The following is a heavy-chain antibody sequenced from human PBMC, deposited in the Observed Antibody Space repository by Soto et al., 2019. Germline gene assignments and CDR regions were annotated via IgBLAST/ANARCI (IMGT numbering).Heavy chain of an antibody. CDR1: GGTFSSYA. V-gene: IGHV1-69*01. D-gene: IGHD6-13*01. CDR2: IIPIFGTA. CDR3: ARARPRTAAAVYFDY. Sequence: QVQLVQSGAEVKKPGSSVKVSCKASGGTFSSYAISWVRQAPGQGLEWMGGIIPIFGTANYAQKFHGRVTITADESTSTAYMVRSSLRSEDTAVYYCARARPRTAAAVYFDYWGQGTLVTVSS. J-gene: IGHJ4*02.